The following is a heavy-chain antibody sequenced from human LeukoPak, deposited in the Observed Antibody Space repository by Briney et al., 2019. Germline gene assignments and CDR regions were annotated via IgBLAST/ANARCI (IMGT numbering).Heavy chain of an antibody. V-gene: IGHV4-59*08. Sequence: PSETLSLTCTVSGGSISSYFWSWIRQPPGKGLEWIGYIFYNGSTNYNPSLKSRVTISLDTSKNQFSLKLSSVTAADTAVYYCARIYYYDSSGYYFGSENLDAFDIWGQGTMVTVSS. CDR2: IFYNGST. J-gene: IGHJ3*02. CDR1: GGSISSYF. D-gene: IGHD3-22*01. CDR3: ARIYYYDSSGYYFGSENLDAFDI.